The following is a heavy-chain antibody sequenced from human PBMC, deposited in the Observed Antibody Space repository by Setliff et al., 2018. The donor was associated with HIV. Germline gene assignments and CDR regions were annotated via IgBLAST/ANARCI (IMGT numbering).Heavy chain of an antibody. Sequence: GESLKISCKGSGYSFTSYWIGWVRQMPGKGLEWMGIIYPGDSDTRYSPSFQGQVTISADKSISTAYLQWSSLKASDTAMYYCAKDCDYFDSSAYYDALDMWGQGNPGHRLL. CDR1: GYSFTSYW. J-gene: IGHJ3*02. CDR3: AKDCDYFDSSAYYDALDM. D-gene: IGHD3-22*01. V-gene: IGHV5-51*01. CDR2: IYPGDSDT.